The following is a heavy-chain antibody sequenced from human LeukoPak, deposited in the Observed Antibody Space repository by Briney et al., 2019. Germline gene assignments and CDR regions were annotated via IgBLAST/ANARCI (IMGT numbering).Heavy chain of an antibody. CDR2: INPNSGGT. Sequence: ASVKVSCKASGYTFTGYYMHWVRQAPGQGLEWMGWINPNSGGTNYAQKFQGRVTMTRDTSTSTAYMELSRLRSDDTAVYYCARGHFDSLTGYYFDYWGQGTLVTVSS. D-gene: IGHD3-9*01. V-gene: IGHV1-2*02. CDR3: ARGHFDSLTGYYFDY. J-gene: IGHJ4*02. CDR1: GYTFTGYY.